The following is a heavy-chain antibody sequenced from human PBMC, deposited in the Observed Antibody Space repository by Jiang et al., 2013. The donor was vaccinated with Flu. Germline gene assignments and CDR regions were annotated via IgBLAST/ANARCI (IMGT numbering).Heavy chain of an antibody. CDR1: GYTFTGYY. D-gene: IGHD5-18*01. CDR3: ARGRDVDTAMGANDY. J-gene: IGHJ4*02. V-gene: IGHV1-2*02. Sequence: KPGASVKVSCKASGYTFTGYYMHWVRQAPGQGLEWMGWINPNSGGTNYAQKFQGRVTMTRDTSISTAYMELSRLRSDDTAVYYCARGRDVDTAMGANDYWGQGTLVTVSS. CDR2: INPNSGGT.